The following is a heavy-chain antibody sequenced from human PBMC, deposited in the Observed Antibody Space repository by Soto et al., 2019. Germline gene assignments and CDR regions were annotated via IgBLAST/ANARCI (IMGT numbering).Heavy chain of an antibody. CDR3: AKEKFMVRGSFDY. J-gene: IGHJ4*02. Sequence: QVQLVESGGGVVQPGRSLRLSCAASGFTFSSYGMHWVRQAPGKGLEWVAVISYDGSNKYYADSVKGRFTISRDNYKNKRYLQMNSLRAEDTAVYYCAKEKFMVRGSFDYWGQGSLVTFSS. D-gene: IGHD3-10*01. CDR1: GFTFSSYG. CDR2: ISYDGSNK. V-gene: IGHV3-30*18.